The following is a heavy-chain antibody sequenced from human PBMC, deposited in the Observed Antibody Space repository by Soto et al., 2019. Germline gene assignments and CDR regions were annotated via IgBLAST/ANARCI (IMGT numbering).Heavy chain of an antibody. J-gene: IGHJ6*02. D-gene: IGHD1-20*01. CDR3: ARDLGITGTTPYYYGMDV. V-gene: IGHV1-58*02. Sequence: SVKVSCKASGFTFTSSAMQWVRQARGQRLEWIGWIVVGSGNTNYAQKFQERVTMTRDTSISTAYMELSRLRSDDTAVYYCARDLGITGTTPYYYGMDVWGQGTTVTVSS. CDR2: IVVGSGNT. CDR1: GFTFTSSA.